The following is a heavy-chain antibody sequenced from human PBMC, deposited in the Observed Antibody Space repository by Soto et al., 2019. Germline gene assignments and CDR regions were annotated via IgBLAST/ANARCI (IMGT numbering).Heavy chain of an antibody. J-gene: IGHJ4*02. CDR3: GRDNWGYIDY. D-gene: IGHD7-27*01. Sequence: QMQLQESGPGLVKPSETLSLNCVVSGGSVSSGDYAWCWIRQPPGKGLEWSGYSSSVNYNPSLRRRVTISVDTAKNQFSLKLGAVTAADADVYYGGRDNWGYIDYWGQGTQVTVSS. CDR1: GGSVSSGDYA. CDR2: YSSSV. V-gene: IGHV4-61*08.